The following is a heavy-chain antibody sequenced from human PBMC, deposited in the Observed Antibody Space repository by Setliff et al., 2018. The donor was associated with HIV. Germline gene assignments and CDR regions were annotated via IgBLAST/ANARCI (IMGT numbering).Heavy chain of an antibody. Sequence: GASVKVSCKASGYTFTSYDINWVRQATGQGLEWMGWMNPNSGNTGYAQRLQGRVTMTTDTSTRTAYMELRSLRSDDTAVYYCARQFLDWSNDYYSRYYMDVWGKGTTVTVSS. CDR1: GYTFTSYD. J-gene: IGHJ6*03. D-gene: IGHD3-3*01. V-gene: IGHV1-8*02. CDR2: MNPNSGNT. CDR3: ARQFLDWSNDYYSRYYMDV.